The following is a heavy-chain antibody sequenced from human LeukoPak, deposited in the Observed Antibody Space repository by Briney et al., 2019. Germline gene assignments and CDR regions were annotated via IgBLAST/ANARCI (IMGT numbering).Heavy chain of an antibody. Sequence: SETLTLTCSVSDASIKTYYWTWIRQPPGKGLEYIGSIYSRGSPKYNPSLKSRVTLSVDTSKNQFSLSLRSVTAADTAVYYCARVREGNHLHQFYLDSWGQGIRVTVSS. V-gene: IGHV4-59*13. J-gene: IGHJ4*02. CDR1: DASIKTYY. CDR3: ARVREGNHLHQFYLDS. D-gene: IGHD1-14*01. CDR2: IYSRGSP.